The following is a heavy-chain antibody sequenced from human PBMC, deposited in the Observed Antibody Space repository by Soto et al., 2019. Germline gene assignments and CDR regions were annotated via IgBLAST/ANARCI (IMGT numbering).Heavy chain of an antibody. CDR3: ARGLWRRFHP. V-gene: IGHV4-59*01. Sequence: PSETLSLTCTVSGGSISSYYWSWIRQPPGKGLEWIGYIYYSGSTNYNPSLKSRVTISVDTSKNQFSLKLSSVTAADTAVYYCARGLWRRFHPWGQGTLVTVSS. CDR1: GGSISSYY. J-gene: IGHJ5*02. CDR2: IYYSGST. D-gene: IGHD3-10*01.